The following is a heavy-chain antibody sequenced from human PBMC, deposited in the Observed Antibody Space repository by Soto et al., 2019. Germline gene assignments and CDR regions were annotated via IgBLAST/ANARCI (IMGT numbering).Heavy chain of an antibody. CDR3: ARLVYDTRLNYMYFDF. J-gene: IGHJ4*02. CDR2: IFHDGTA. D-gene: IGHD2-8*01. CDR1: GVSISSGNW. Sequence: PSDTLSLTCAVSGVSISSGNWWTWVRQTPQRGLEYIGEIFHDGTANYYPSFERRVAISVDTSKNQFSLKLTSVTAADTAIYFCARLVYDTRLNYMYFDFWGQGALVTGSS. V-gene: IGHV4-4*02.